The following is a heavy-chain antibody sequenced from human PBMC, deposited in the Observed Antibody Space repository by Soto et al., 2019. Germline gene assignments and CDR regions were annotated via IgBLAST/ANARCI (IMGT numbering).Heavy chain of an antibody. J-gene: IGHJ4*02. CDR1: GYTFTSYA. CDR2: INAGNGNT. D-gene: IGHD1-26*01. CDR3: ARGLGLYYFDY. V-gene: IGHV1-3*01. Sequence: ASVKVSCKASGYTFTSYAMHWVRQSPGQRLEWMGWINAGNGNTKYSQKFQGRVTITRDTSARTAYMELSSLRSEDTAVYYCARGLGLYYFDYWGQGTLVTVS.